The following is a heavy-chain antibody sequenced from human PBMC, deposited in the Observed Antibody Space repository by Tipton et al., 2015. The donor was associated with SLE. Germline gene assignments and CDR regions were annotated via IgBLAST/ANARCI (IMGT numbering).Heavy chain of an antibody. CDR1: GGSFSGYY. CDR3: ARGRPRATQAWGGYYYYMDV. J-gene: IGHJ6*03. CDR2: INHSGST. D-gene: IGHD3-16*01. Sequence: TLSLTCAVYGGSFSGYYWSWTRQPPGKGLEWIGEINHSGSTNYNPSLKSRITISVDTSKNQFSLRLSSVTAADTAVYYCARGRPRATQAWGGYYYYMDVWGKGTTVTVSS. V-gene: IGHV4-34*01.